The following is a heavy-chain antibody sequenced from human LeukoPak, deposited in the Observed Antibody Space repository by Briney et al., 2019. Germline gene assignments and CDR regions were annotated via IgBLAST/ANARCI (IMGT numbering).Heavy chain of an antibody. V-gene: IGHV3-23*01. Sequence: GGSLRLSCAASGFTFSSYAMSWVRQAPGKGLEWVSAISGSGGSTYYADSVKGRFTISRDNSKNTLYLQMNSLRAEDTAVYYCAKLYSGYDGGTGYFDYWGQGTLVTVSS. CDR3: AKLYSGYDGGTGYFDY. CDR1: GFTFSSYA. D-gene: IGHD5-12*01. CDR2: ISGSGGST. J-gene: IGHJ4*02.